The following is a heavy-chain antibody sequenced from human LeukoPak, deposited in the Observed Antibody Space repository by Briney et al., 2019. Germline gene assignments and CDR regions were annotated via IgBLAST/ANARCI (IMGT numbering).Heavy chain of an antibody. Sequence: GASVKVSCKASGYTFTSYGISWVRQAPGQGLEWMGWISAYNGNTNYAQKLQGRVTMTTDTSTSTAYMELRCLRSDDTAVYYCARALTLITIFGVVNVWFDPWGQGTLVTVSS. CDR2: ISAYNGNT. D-gene: IGHD3-3*01. CDR1: GYTFTSYG. CDR3: ARALTLITIFGVVNVWFDP. J-gene: IGHJ5*02. V-gene: IGHV1-18*01.